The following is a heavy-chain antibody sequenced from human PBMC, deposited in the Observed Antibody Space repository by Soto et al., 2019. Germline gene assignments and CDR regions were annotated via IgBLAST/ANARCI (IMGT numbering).Heavy chain of an antibody. Sequence: GGSLRLSCAASGFTFDDYTMHWVRQAPGKGLEWVSLISWDGGSTYYADSVKGRFTISRDNSKNSLYLQMNSLRTEDTALYYCANAVVFCYMQSDYHDLMSFCGQGTSVTGSS. CDR3: ANAVVFCYMQSDYHDLMSF. CDR2: ISWDGGST. D-gene: IGHD2-15*01. J-gene: IGHJ6*02. CDR1: GFTFDDYT. V-gene: IGHV3-43*01.